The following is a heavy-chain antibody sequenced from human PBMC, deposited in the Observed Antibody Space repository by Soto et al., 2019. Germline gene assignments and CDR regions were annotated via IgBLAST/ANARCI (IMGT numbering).Heavy chain of an antibody. D-gene: IGHD2-2*01. V-gene: IGHV1-2*02. CDR3: ARDQVVPAAMNYYYYVMDV. J-gene: IGHJ6*02. CDR1: GYTFTGYY. Sequence: ASVKVSCKASGYTFTGYYMHWVRQATGQGLEWMGWINPNSGGTNYAQKFQGRVTMTRDTSISTAYMELSRLRSDDTAVYYCARDQVVPAAMNYYYYVMDVWGQGTTVTVS. CDR2: INPNSGGT.